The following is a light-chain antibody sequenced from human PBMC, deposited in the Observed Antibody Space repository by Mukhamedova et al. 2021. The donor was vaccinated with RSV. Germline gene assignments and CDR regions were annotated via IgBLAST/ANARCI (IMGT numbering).Light chain of an antibody. Sequence: WYQRRVHGEAPRLLIYAVSTLHTGVPSRFSGAGSGSEFALTITDLQPADVATYYCQETHSTPMYTFGQGTKLQI. V-gene: IGKV1-39*01. CDR2: AVS. J-gene: IGKJ2*01. CDR3: QETHSTPMYT.